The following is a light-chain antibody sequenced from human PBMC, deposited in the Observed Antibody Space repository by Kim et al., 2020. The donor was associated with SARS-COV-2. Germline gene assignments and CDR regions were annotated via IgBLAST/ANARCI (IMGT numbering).Light chain of an antibody. V-gene: IGLV3-19*02. J-gene: IGLJ3*02. CDR3: NSWASSGNHRV. CDR2: GKN. Sequence: SSELTQDPAVSVALGQTVRITCQGDSLRSYYASWYQQKPGQAPVRVIYGKNNRPSGIPDRFSGSSSGNTASLTITGAQAEDEADYYCNSWASSGNHRVFGGGTQLTVL. CDR1: SLRSYY.